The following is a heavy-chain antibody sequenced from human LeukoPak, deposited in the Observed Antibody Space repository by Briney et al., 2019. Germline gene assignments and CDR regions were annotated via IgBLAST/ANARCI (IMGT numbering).Heavy chain of an antibody. CDR3: ASGGLSRGPLDY. D-gene: IGHD3-10*01. Sequence: GGSLRLSCVASGFTFNNYWMSWVRQAPGKGLEWVANIKQDGSEKYYVDSVKGRFTISRDNSKNTLYLQMNSLRAEDTAVYYCASGGLSRGPLDYWGQGTLVTVSS. J-gene: IGHJ4*02. CDR1: GFTFNNYW. V-gene: IGHV3-7*01. CDR2: IKQDGSEK.